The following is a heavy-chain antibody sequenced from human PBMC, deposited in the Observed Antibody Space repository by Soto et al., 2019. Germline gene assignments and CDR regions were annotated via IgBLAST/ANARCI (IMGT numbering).Heavy chain of an antibody. CDR1: GYTFTSYG. D-gene: IGHD3-22*01. Sequence: QVQLVQSGAEVKKPGASVKVSCKASGYTFTSYGISWVRQAPGQGLEWMGWISAYNGNTNYAQKLQGRVTMTTDTSTSTAYMELRSLRSDDTAVYYCARGPQVNYYDSSGYAEYFQHWGQGTLVTVSS. J-gene: IGHJ1*01. CDR2: ISAYNGNT. CDR3: ARGPQVNYYDSSGYAEYFQH. V-gene: IGHV1-18*01.